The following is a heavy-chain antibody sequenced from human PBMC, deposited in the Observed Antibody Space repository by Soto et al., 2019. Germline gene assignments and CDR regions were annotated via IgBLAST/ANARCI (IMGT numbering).Heavy chain of an antibody. D-gene: IGHD4-17*01. CDR3: ARGPDDSDVPRWDY. V-gene: IGHV1-46*02. J-gene: IGHJ4*02. Sequence: QVQLVQSGAEVRKPGASVRLSCKASGYTFNRFYLHWVRQAPGQGLEWMGIIKTRGGTTAYAQNFRGRLTVTRDTSTSTLYRELSDLRSEDAAVYYCARGPDDSDVPRWDYWGQGTRVTISS. CDR1: GYTFNRFY. CDR2: IKTRGGTT.